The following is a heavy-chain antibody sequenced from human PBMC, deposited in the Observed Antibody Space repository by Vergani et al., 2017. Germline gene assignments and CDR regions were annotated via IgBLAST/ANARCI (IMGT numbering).Heavy chain of an antibody. CDR1: GGSISSYY. Sequence: QVQLQESGPGLVKPSETLSLTCTVSGGSISSYYWSWIRQPAGKGLEWIGRIYTSGSTNYNPSLKSRVTMSVDTSKNQFSLKLSSVTAADTAVYYCARGGPYQLLYYAFDIWGQGTMVTVSS. J-gene: IGHJ3*02. CDR2: IYTSGST. V-gene: IGHV4-4*07. CDR3: ARGGPYQLLYYAFDI. D-gene: IGHD2-2*02.